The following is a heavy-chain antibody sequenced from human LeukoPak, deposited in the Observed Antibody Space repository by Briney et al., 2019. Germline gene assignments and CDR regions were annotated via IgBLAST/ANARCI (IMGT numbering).Heavy chain of an antibody. CDR2: IYSSGST. J-gene: IGHJ4*02. D-gene: IGHD4-23*01. Sequence: PSETLSLTCTVSGDSIRSFYWSWIRHPAGKGLEWIVRIYSSGSTNFNPSLKSRVTMSVDTSKNQFSLKLTSVTAADTAVYYCARGPLVGGQLRGGLDYWGQGTLVTVSS. CDR3: ARGPLVGGQLRGGLDY. V-gene: IGHV4-4*07. CDR1: GDSIRSFY.